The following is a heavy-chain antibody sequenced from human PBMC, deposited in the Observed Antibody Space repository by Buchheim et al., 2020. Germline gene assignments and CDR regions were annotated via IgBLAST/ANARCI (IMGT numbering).Heavy chain of an antibody. D-gene: IGHD3-16*01. V-gene: IGHV4-59*08. CDR3: ARHIAWGSPFDY. CDR2: IYYSGST. Sequence: QVQLQESGPGLVKPSETLSLTCSVSGGSISSYYWSWIRQPPGKGLEWIGYIYYSGSTNYNPSLKSRVTVTVDTSKKQFSLKLTSVTAADTAVYYCARHIAWGSPFDYWGPGTL. CDR1: GGSISSYY. J-gene: IGHJ4*02.